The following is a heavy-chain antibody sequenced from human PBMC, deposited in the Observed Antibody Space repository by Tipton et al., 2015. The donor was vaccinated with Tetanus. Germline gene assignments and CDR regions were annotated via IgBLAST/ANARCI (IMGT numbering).Heavy chain of an antibody. V-gene: IGHV3-11*01. CDR3: ARRGCSGGRCPSRSDY. CDR1: GFTFSDYY. D-gene: IGHD2-15*01. Sequence: SLRLSCAASGFTFSDYYMSWLRQAPGKGLEWISYITDSGSVAFYSDSVKGRFTISRDNAQNSLYLQMNSLRVDDTAVYFCARRGCSGGRCPSRSDYWGPGTLVTVSS. CDR2: ITDSGSVA. J-gene: IGHJ4*02.